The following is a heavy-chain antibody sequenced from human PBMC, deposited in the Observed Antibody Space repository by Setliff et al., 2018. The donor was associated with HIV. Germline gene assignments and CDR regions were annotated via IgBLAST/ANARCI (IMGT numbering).Heavy chain of an antibody. CDR2: IYYSGNT. D-gene: IGHD2-15*01. Sequence: SETLSLTCTVSGGSISSHSWSWIRQPPGKGLEWIGTIYYSGNTNYNPSLKSRVTISVDTSKNQFSLKLSSVTTADTAVYYCARATATWLVDNWGQGTLVTVSS. CDR3: ARATATWLVDN. J-gene: IGHJ4*02. CDR1: GGSISSHS. V-gene: IGHV4-59*11.